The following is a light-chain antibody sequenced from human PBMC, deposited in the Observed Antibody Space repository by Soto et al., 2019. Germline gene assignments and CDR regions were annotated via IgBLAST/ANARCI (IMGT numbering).Light chain of an antibody. CDR1: QDIRND. Sequence: DIQMTQSPSSLSASVGDRVTITCRASQDIRNDFGWYQQKPGKAPKRLIYAASRLQSGAPSRFSGSGYGREFTLTITHLQPEDFATYYCLHHNSYPLTFGGGTRVEIK. CDR3: LHHNSYPLT. J-gene: IGKJ4*01. V-gene: IGKV1-17*02. CDR2: AAS.